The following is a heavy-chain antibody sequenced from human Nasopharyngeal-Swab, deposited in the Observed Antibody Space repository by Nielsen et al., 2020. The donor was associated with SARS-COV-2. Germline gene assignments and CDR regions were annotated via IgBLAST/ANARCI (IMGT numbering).Heavy chain of an antibody. J-gene: IGHJ6*02. CDR2: IIPILGIA. V-gene: IGHV1-69*04. D-gene: IGHD2-15*01. CDR1: GGTFSSYA. CDR3: ARELVGYCSGGSCYSYYYYGMDV. Sequence: SVKVSCKASGGTFSSYAISWVRQAPGQGLEWMGRIIPILGIANYAQKFQGRVTITADKSTSTAYMELSSLRSEDTAVYYCARELVGYCSGGSCYSYYYYGMDVWGQGTTATVSS.